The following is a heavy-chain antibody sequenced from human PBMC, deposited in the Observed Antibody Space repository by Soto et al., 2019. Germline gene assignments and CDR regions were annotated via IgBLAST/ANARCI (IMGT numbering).Heavy chain of an antibody. CDR3: ARAYGGTDAFDI. D-gene: IGHD2-15*01. V-gene: IGHV3-21*01. Sequence: PGGSLRLSCAASGFTFSSYSMNWVRQAPGKGLEWVSSISSSSSYIYYADSVKGRFTISRDNAKNSLYLQMNSLRAEDTAVYYCARAYGGTDAFDIWGQGTMVTVSS. J-gene: IGHJ3*02. CDR1: GFTFSSYS. CDR2: ISSSSSYI.